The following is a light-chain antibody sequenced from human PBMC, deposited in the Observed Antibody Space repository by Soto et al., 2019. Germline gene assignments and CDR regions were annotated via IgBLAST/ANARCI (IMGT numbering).Light chain of an antibody. J-gene: IGKJ1*01. CDR1: QSLLHSNGYNY. V-gene: IGKV2-28*01. CDR3: MQALQTPRT. Sequence: DIVMTQSPLYLPVTPGEPASISCRSSQSLLHSNGYNYLDWYLQKPGQSPQLLIYLGSNRASGVTDRFSGSGSGTDFTLKSSRVEAEDVGVYYCMQALQTPRTFGQGTKVEIK. CDR2: LGS.